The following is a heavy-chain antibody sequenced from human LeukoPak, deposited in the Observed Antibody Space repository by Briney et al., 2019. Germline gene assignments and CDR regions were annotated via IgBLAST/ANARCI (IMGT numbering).Heavy chain of an antibody. CDR2: ISGSGGST. D-gene: IGHD3-10*01. CDR1: GFTFSSYA. CDR3: ARDMSEQEWFGESLDY. J-gene: IGHJ4*02. V-gene: IGHV3-23*01. Sequence: GGSLRLSCAASGFTFSSYAMSWVRQAPGKGLEWVSAISGSGGSTYYADSVKGRFTISRDNSKNTLYLQMNSLRAEDTAVYYCARDMSEQEWFGESLDYWGQGTLVTVSS.